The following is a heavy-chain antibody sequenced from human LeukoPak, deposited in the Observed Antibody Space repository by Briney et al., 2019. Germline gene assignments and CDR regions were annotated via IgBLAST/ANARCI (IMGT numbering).Heavy chain of an antibody. CDR3: ARSRHLGWNDAFDI. D-gene: IGHD1-1*01. Sequence: GSSVKVSCKASGGTFSSYAISWVRQAPGQGLEWMGGIIPIFGTANYAQKFQGRVTITADESTSTAYMKLSSLRSEDTAVYYCARSRHLGWNDAFDIWGQGTMVTVSS. V-gene: IGHV1-69*01. J-gene: IGHJ3*02. CDR2: IIPIFGTA. CDR1: GGTFSSYA.